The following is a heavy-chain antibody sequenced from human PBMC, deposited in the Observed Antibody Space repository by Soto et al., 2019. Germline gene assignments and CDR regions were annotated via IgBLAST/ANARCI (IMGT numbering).Heavy chain of an antibody. Sequence: SETLSLTCDVYGGFLSDSYWSWIRQTPEKGLEWIGEINHTGGTNYSPSLKSRVAISVDTSNNQFSLKLNSVTAADTAMYYCATIRYQLPSLVLWFDPWGQGTLVTVSS. D-gene: IGHD1-1*01. CDR1: GGFLSDSY. CDR3: ATIRYQLPSLVLWFDP. J-gene: IGHJ5*02. V-gene: IGHV4-34*01. CDR2: INHTGGT.